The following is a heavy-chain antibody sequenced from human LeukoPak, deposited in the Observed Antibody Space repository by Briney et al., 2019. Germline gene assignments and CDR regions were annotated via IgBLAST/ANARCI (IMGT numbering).Heavy chain of an antibody. CDR1: GYDFTNYW. CDR2: MYPDDSDT. D-gene: IGHD2-2*01. Sequence: GESLKISCKASGYDFTNYWIGWVRQMPGKGLEWMGIMYPDDSDTRYSPSFEGQVTISADKSISTAYLQWSSLKASDTAMYYCYWGSKADAFDIWGQGTMVTVSS. CDR3: YWGSKADAFDI. J-gene: IGHJ3*02. V-gene: IGHV5-51*01.